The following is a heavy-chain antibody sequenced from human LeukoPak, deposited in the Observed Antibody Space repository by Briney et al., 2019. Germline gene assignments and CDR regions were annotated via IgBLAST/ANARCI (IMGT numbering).Heavy chain of an antibody. CDR3: ARFETVSAAPLEY. Sequence: PGGSLRLSCAASVFTFSTYSMNWVRQAPGKGLEWVSTISGISSYILYADSVKGRFTISRDNAKNSQYLQMNSLRVEDTAVYYCARFETVSAAPLEYWGQGALVTVSS. CDR1: VFTFSTYS. J-gene: IGHJ4*02. CDR2: ISGISSYI. V-gene: IGHV3-21*01. D-gene: IGHD2-15*01.